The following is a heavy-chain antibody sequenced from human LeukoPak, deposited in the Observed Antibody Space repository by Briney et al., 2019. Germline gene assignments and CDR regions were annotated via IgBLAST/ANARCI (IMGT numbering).Heavy chain of an antibody. D-gene: IGHD1-26*01. J-gene: IGHJ4*02. CDR2: ISGPGGST. Sequence: GGSLRLSCAASGFTFSSYAIHWVRQAPGKGLDWVSTISGPGGSTYYADSVKGRFTISRDNSRNTVYLQMNSLRAEDTALYYCAKDLEGAIYYSDYWGQGTLVTVSS. V-gene: IGHV3-23*01. CDR3: AKDLEGAIYYSDY. CDR1: GFTFSSYA.